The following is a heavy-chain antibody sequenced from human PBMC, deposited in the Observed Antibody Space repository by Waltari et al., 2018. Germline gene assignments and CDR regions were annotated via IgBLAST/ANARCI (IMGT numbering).Heavy chain of an antibody. CDR3: AKDGYYDSSGYYDSRAY. J-gene: IGHJ4*02. CDR1: GLTFSSYA. CDR2: ISGSGGST. V-gene: IGHV3-23*01. Sequence: EVQLLESGGGLVQPGGSLRLSCAASGLTFSSYAMSWVRPAPGRGRGWVSAISGSGGSTYYADSVKGRFTISRDNSKNTLYLQMNSLRAEDTAVYYCAKDGYYDSSGYYDSRAYWGQGTLVTVSS. D-gene: IGHD3-22*01.